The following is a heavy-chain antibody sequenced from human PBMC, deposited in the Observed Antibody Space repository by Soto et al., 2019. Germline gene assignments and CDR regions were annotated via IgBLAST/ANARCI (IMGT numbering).Heavy chain of an antibody. CDR2: IYYSGST. V-gene: IGHV4-39*01. CDR1: GGSISSSSYY. J-gene: IGHJ6*02. CDR3: ARHGSWFGEFSMSYYYYYGMDV. Sequence: PSETLSLTCTVSGGSISSSSYYWGWIRQPPGKGLEWIGSIYYSGSTYYNPSLKSRVTISVDTSKNQFSLKLSSVTAADTAVYYCARHGSWFGEFSMSYYYYYGMDVWGQGTTVTVFS. D-gene: IGHD3-10*01.